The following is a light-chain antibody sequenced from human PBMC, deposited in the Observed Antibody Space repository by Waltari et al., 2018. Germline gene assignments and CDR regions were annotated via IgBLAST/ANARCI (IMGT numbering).Light chain of an antibody. V-gene: IGKV3-11*01. CDR1: QSVGTY. CDR3: QQRSSWTPHT. Sequence: EIVLTQSPATLSLSLGETATLSCRASQSVGTYLAWYQQKPGQAPRLLIYDASNRATGIPARFRGSGSGTDFTLTISSLEAEDFAVYYCQQRSSWTPHTFGPGARLEIK. J-gene: IGKJ2*01. CDR2: DAS.